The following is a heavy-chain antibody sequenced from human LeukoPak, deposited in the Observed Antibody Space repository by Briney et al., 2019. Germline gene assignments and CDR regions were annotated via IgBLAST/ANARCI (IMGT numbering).Heavy chain of an antibody. J-gene: IGHJ4*02. V-gene: IGHV3-23*01. CDR2: ITTSDGNT. CDR1: GFTFSSCT. CDR3: AKGGAYYYDSSAYYRD. Sequence: GGSLRLSCAASGFTFSSCTMSWVRQAPGKGLEWVSTITTSDGNTYYADSVKGRFTVTRDNSKNTLYLQMNSLRAEDTAVYYCAKGGAYYYDSSAYYRDWGQGTLVTVSS. D-gene: IGHD3-22*01.